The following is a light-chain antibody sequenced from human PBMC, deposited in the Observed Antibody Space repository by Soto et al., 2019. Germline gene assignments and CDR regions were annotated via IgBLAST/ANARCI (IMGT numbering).Light chain of an antibody. CDR2: AAS. J-gene: IGKJ5*01. Sequence: AIQLPQTPSSPSASVGDRISITCRASQDISNDLGWFQQKPGKAPKLLIYAASILQTGVPSRFSGSGSGSAFSLTITSLQPEDFATYYCLQDYNSPITFGQGTRLGIK. V-gene: IGKV1-6*02. CDR3: LQDYNSPIT. CDR1: QDISND.